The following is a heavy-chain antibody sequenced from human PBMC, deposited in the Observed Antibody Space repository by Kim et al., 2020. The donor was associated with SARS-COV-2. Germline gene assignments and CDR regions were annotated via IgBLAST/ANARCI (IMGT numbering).Heavy chain of an antibody. D-gene: IGHD1-26*01. V-gene: IGHV3-30*18. J-gene: IGHJ4*02. Sequence: GGSLRLSCAASGFSFNTYGMHWVRQAPGKGLEWVAAISYDGSNKYYADSVKGRFTISRDNSKNTLYLQMNSLRIEDTAVYYCAKSLSGSYFGYDYWGQGTLVTVSS. CDR3: AKSLSGSYFGYDY. CDR1: GFSFNTYG. CDR2: ISYDGSNK.